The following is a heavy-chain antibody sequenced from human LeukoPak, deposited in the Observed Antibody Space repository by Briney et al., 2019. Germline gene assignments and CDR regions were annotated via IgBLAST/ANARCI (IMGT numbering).Heavy chain of an antibody. CDR1: GFTFSSYE. Sequence: GGSLRLSCAASGFTFSSYEMNWVRQAPGKGLEWVSYISSSGSTIYYADSVKGRFTISRDNSRNTLFLQMSSLRPEDTAVYYCAKGLGWGLDYWGQGTLVTVSS. D-gene: IGHD2-21*02. V-gene: IGHV3-48*03. J-gene: IGHJ4*02. CDR2: ISSSGSTI. CDR3: AKGLGWGLDY.